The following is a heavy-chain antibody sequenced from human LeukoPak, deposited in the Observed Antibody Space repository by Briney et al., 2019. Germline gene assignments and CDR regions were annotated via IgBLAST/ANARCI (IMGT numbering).Heavy chain of an antibody. CDR3: ARVRGGGSYLYYYYYMDV. CDR1: GYTFTTYY. V-gene: IGHV1-46*01. CDR2: INPTSGST. Sequence: ASVKVSCKASGYTFTTYYIHWVRQAPGEGLEWMGIINPTSGSTSYAQKFQGRVTMTRDMSTSTVYMEMSRLRSEDTAVYYCARVRGGGSYLYYYYYMDVWGKGTTVTISS. J-gene: IGHJ6*03. D-gene: IGHD1-26*01.